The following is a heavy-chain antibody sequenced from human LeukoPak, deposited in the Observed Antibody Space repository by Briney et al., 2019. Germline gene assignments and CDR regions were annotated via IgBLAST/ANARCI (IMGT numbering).Heavy chain of an antibody. D-gene: IGHD6-13*01. J-gene: IGHJ4*02. Sequence: PSETLSLTCAVSGGSISSGGYSWSWIRQPPGKGLEWIGYIYHSGSTYYNPSLKSRVTISVDRSKNQFSLKLSSVTAADTAVYYCARAPLMGAAAGGGLFDYWGQGTLVTVSS. CDR2: IYHSGST. CDR1: GGSISSGGYS. CDR3: ARAPLMGAAAGGGLFDY. V-gene: IGHV4-30-2*01.